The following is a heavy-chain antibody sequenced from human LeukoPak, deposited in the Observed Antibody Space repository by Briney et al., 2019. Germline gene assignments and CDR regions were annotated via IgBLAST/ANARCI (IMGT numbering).Heavy chain of an antibody. CDR3: ARDRDDSSGYYYPLDAFDI. Sequence: PGGTLRLSCAASGFTFSSYGMSWVRQAPGKGLEWVSRIKTDGSITDYADSVKGRFTISRDNAKNTLYLQMNSLRAEDTAVYYCARDRDDSSGYYYPLDAFDIWGQGTMVTVSS. CDR2: IKTDGSIT. V-gene: IGHV3-74*01. J-gene: IGHJ3*02. D-gene: IGHD3-22*01. CDR1: GFTFSSYG.